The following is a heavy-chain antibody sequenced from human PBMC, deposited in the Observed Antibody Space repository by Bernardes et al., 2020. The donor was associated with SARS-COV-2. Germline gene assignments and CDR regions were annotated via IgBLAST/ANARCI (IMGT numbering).Heavy chain of an antibody. D-gene: IGHD1-7*01. CDR1: GYIFNNYW. CDR3: ARVGAGHDWNYPDKYFKYGLDV. J-gene: IGHJ6*02. Sequence: GESLKISCRGSGYIFNNYWIAWVRQMPGKGLEWMGIIFPGDSDPRYSPSFQGQVTLSADRSIGTAYLQWSSLKASDTAVYYCARVGAGHDWNYPDKYFKYGLDVWSQGTTVTVS. V-gene: IGHV5-51*01. CDR2: IFPGDSDP.